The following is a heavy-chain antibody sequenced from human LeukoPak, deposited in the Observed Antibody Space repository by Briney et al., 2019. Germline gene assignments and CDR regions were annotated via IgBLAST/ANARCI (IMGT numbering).Heavy chain of an antibody. Sequence: ASVKASCKASGYTFTSYGISWVRQAPGQGLEWMGWISAYNGNTNYAQKLQGRVTMTTDTSTSTAYMELRSLRSDDTAVYYCARDRGYSSSGGWFDPWGQGTLVTVSS. CDR2: ISAYNGNT. D-gene: IGHD6-6*01. V-gene: IGHV1-18*01. CDR1: GYTFTSYG. CDR3: ARDRGYSSSGGWFDP. J-gene: IGHJ5*02.